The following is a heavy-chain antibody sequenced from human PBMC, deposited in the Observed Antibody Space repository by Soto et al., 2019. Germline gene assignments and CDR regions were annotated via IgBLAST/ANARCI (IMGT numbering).Heavy chain of an antibody. CDR2: IYPGDSDT. V-gene: IGHV5-51*01. Sequence: GESLKISCKGSGYSFTSYWIGWVRQMPGKGLEWMGIIYPGDSDTRYSPSFQGQVAISADKSISTAYLQWSSLKASDTAMYYCARHASTDIVVVPAAKAHYYYYYGMDVWGQGTTVTVSS. CDR3: ARHASTDIVVVPAAKAHYYYYYGMDV. J-gene: IGHJ6*02. D-gene: IGHD2-2*01. CDR1: GYSFTSYW.